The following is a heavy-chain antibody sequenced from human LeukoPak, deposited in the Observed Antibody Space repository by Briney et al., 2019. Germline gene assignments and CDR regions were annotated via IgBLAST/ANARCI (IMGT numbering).Heavy chain of an antibody. CDR3: ARSITIFGVVIPGPFDY. CDR1: GFTFSSYG. Sequence: PGGSLRLSCAASGFTFSSYGMHWVRQAPGKGLEWVAFIRYDGSNKYYADSVKGRFTISRDNSKNTLYLQMNSLRAEDTAVYYCARSITIFGVVIPGPFDYWGQGTLVTVSS. J-gene: IGHJ4*02. V-gene: IGHV3-30*02. CDR2: IRYDGSNK. D-gene: IGHD3-3*01.